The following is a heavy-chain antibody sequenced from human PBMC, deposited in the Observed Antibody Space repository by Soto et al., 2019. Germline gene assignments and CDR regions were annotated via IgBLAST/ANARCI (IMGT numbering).Heavy chain of an antibody. CDR1: GGSFSGQA. J-gene: IGHJ4*02. CDR2: IIPIFRTT. CDR3: ASVPN. V-gene: IGHV1-69*01. Sequence: QVQLVQSGAEVKKPGSSVKVSCQASGGSFSGQAVSWVRQAPGQGLEWLGGIIPIFRTTNYARKFQGRLTITADESTGTASMELTSLRSKDTSTYYCASVPNWGQGTLVTVSS.